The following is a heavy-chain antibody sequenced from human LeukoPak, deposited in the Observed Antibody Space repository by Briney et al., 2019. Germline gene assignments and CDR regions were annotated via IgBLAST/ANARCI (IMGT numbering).Heavy chain of an antibody. CDR3: ATGSKGRDYGSGSYFFDY. D-gene: IGHD3-10*01. Sequence: GASVKVSCKVSGYTLTELSMHWVRQAPGKGLEWMGGFDPEDGETIYAQKFQGRVTMTEDTSTDTAYMELSSLRSEDTAVYYCATGSKGRDYGSGSYFFDYWGQGTLVTVSS. CDR2: FDPEDGET. V-gene: IGHV1-24*01. CDR1: GYTLTELS. J-gene: IGHJ4*02.